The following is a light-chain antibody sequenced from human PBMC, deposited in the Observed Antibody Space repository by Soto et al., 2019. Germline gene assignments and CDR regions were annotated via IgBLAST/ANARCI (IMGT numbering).Light chain of an antibody. V-gene: IGKV3-11*01. CDR2: DAS. CDR3: QQRGGSPPTWT. J-gene: IGKJ1*01. CDR1: QSVSSD. Sequence: DIVVTQSPATLSVSPGERATLSCRASQSVSSDLAWYQQKPGQAPRLLIYDASNRATGIPDRFSGSGSGTDFTLTISRLEPEDFAVYYCQQRGGSPPTWTFGQGTKVEIK.